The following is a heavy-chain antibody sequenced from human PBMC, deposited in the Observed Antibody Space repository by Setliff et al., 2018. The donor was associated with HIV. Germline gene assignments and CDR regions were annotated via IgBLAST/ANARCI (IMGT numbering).Heavy chain of an antibody. CDR3: ARGAYRRRDGGTYFYQFDF. J-gene: IGHJ4*02. CDR1: GGTFSNYV. CDR2: IIPIFGTA. Sequence: SVKVSCKAYGGTFSNYVISWVRQAPGQGLEWMGGIIPIFGTANYAQKFQGRVTITADKSTSTAFMELSSLRSEDTAVYYCARGAYRRRDGGTYFYQFDFWGRGTLVTVSS. V-gene: IGHV1-69*06. D-gene: IGHD1-26*01.